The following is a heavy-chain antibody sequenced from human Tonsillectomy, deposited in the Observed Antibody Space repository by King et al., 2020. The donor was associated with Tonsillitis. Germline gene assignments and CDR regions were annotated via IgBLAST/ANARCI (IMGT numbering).Heavy chain of an antibody. D-gene: IGHD1-1*01. CDR3: AKIHDAGWWFDP. Sequence: QLVQSGAEVKKPGSSVKVSCKASGGIFSSHGFAWMRQARGQGLEWMGGVIPIFGASNYAQKFQGRVTITADESLNTVSMELTSLTSEDTAVYFCAKIHDAGWWFDPWGQGTLVSVSS. CDR1: GGIFSSHG. J-gene: IGHJ5*02. CDR2: VIPIFGAS. V-gene: IGHV1-69*01.